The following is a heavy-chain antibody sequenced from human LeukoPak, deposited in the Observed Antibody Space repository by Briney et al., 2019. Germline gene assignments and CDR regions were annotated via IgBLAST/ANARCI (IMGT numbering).Heavy chain of an antibody. J-gene: IGHJ4*02. CDR2: ISYDGSNK. CDR1: RFTLSSYA. Sequence: GGSLRLSCAASRFTLSSYAMHWVRQAPGKGLEWVAVISYDGSNKYYADSVKGRFTISRDNSKNTLYLQMNSLRAEDTAVYYCARSPGYSGYDFYYWGQGALVTVSS. CDR3: ARSPGYSGYDFYY. V-gene: IGHV3-30*04. D-gene: IGHD5-12*01.